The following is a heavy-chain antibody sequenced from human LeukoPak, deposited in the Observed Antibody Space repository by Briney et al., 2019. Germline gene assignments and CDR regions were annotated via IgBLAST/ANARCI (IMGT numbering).Heavy chain of an antibody. V-gene: IGHV3-23*01. J-gene: IGHJ3*02. D-gene: IGHD6-13*01. Sequence: GGSLRLSCAASGFTFSNYAMSWVRQAPGKGLEWVSVIGGSGDNTFYADSVKGRFTISRDNSKNTLYLQMNSLSAEDTAVYYCASPIAAAGTGAFDIRGQGTMVTVSS. CDR3: ASPIAAAGTGAFDI. CDR2: IGGSGDNT. CDR1: GFTFSNYA.